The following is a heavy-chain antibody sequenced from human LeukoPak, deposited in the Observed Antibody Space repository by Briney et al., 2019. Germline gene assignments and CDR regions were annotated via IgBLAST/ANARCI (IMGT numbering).Heavy chain of an antibody. Sequence: PSQTLSLTCTVSGGSISSSSYYWGWIRQPPGKGLEWIGSIYYSGSTYYNPSLKSRVTISVDTSKNQFSLKLSSVTAADTAVYYCARDSDPPTTPYSSSRYEGYFDYWGQGTLVTVSS. V-gene: IGHV4-39*07. CDR3: ARDSDPPTTPYSSSRYEGYFDY. CDR1: GGSISSSSYY. CDR2: IYYSGST. J-gene: IGHJ4*02. D-gene: IGHD6-13*01.